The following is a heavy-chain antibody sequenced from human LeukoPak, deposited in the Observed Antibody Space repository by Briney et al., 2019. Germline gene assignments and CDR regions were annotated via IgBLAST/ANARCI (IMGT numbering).Heavy chain of an antibody. D-gene: IGHD5-12*01. CDR2: FIPIFGTA. CDR1: GGTFSSYA. Sequence: SVTVSCKASGGTFSSYAISWERQGHGQGLEWMGRFIPIFGTANYAQKFQGRVTITTDESTSTAYMELSSLRSEDTAVYYCAAASSPPRGYSGYPNWFDPWGQGTLVTVSS. CDR3: AAASSPPRGYSGYPNWFDP. V-gene: IGHV1-69*05. J-gene: IGHJ5*02.